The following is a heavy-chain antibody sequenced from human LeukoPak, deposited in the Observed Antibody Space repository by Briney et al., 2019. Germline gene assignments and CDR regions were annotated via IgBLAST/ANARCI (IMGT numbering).Heavy chain of an antibody. V-gene: IGHV1-8*01. D-gene: IGHD6-13*01. J-gene: IGHJ4*02. CDR3: ATGYIAAAGTLDY. CDR1: GYTFTSYD. Sequence: ASVKVSCKASGYTFTSYDINWVRQATGQGLEWMGWMNPNSGNTGYAQKFQGRVTMTEDTSTDTAYMELSGLRSEDTAVYYCATGYIAAAGTLDYWGQGTLVTVSS. CDR2: MNPNSGNT.